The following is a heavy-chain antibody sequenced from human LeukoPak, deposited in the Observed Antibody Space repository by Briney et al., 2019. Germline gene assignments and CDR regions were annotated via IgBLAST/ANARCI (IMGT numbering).Heavy chain of an antibody. V-gene: IGHV5-51*01. CDR3: ARNSEEYSRSSGPDY. J-gene: IGHJ4*02. D-gene: IGHD6-6*01. Sequence: GESLKISCKGSGYRFTSYWIGWVRQTPGKGLEWMGIIYPGDSETRYSPSFQGQVTISADKSISTAYLQWSSLKASDTAMYYCARNSEEYSRSSGPDYWGQGTLVTVSS. CDR2: IYPGDSET. CDR1: GYRFTSYW.